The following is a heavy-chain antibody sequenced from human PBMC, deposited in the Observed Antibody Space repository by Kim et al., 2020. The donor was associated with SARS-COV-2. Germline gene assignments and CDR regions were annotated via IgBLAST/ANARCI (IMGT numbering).Heavy chain of an antibody. D-gene: IGHD3-10*01. CDR2: ST. V-gene: IGHV1-46*01. CDR3: ARGTRWFGVN. J-gene: IGHJ4*02. Sequence: STSYAQKFQGRVTMTRDTSTSTVYMELSSLRSEDTAVYYCARGTRWFGVNWGQGTLVTVSS.